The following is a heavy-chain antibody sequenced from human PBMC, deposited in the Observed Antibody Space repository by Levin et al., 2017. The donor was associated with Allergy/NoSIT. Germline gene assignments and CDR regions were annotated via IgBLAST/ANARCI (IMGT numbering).Heavy chain of an antibody. J-gene: IGHJ4*02. CDR2: IYPGDSDT. D-gene: IGHD3-10*01. Sequence: KVSCKASGFSFSGYWIVWVRQMPGKGLEWMGMIYPGDSDTRYSPSFKGQVSISVDNSINTAYLQWNSLQASDTAIYYCAFGGEAGDYFNYWGQGTLVTVSS. CDR1: GFSFSGYW. CDR3: AFGGEAGDYFNY. V-gene: IGHV5-51*01.